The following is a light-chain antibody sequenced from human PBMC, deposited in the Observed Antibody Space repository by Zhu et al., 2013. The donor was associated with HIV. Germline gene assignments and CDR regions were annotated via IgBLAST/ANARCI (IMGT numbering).Light chain of an antibody. V-gene: IGKV1-13*02. CDR3: QQYKT. J-gene: IGKJ1*01. Sequence: GERVTITCRTSQDISRAVAWYQQKAGSPPKLLIYDASTLERGSPSRFSGAGSGTVFTLTISSLQPEDFATYYCQQYKTFGQGTKVEIK. CDR1: QDISRA. CDR2: DAS.